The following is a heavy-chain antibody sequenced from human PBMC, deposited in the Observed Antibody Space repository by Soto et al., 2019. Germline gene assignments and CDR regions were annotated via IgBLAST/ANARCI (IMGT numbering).Heavy chain of an antibody. CDR2: ISWNSGSI. J-gene: IGHJ3*02. CDR1: RLTFDDYA. CDR3: AKAHSSWELTCRDAFDI. Sequence: GCSLSISCEASRLTFDDYAIHCLLQDLGKGLEWVSGISWNSGSIGYADSVKGRFTISRDNAKNSLYLQMNSLRAEDTALYYCAKAHSSWELTCRDAFDIWGQGTMVTVS. D-gene: IGHD6-13*01. V-gene: IGHV3-9*01.